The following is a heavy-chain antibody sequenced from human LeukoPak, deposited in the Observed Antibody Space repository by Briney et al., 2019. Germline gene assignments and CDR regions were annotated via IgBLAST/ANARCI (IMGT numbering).Heavy chain of an antibody. CDR1: GFTFSSYA. CDR3: ARLYYYDSSGYYYGPGAFDY. Sequence: GSLRLSCAASGFTFSSYAMSWVRQPPGKGLEWIGEINHSGSTNYNPSLKSRVTISVDTSKNQFSLKLSSVTAADTAVYYCARLYYYDSSGYYYGPGAFDYWGQGTLVTVSS. D-gene: IGHD3-22*01. J-gene: IGHJ4*02. V-gene: IGHV4-34*01. CDR2: INHSGST.